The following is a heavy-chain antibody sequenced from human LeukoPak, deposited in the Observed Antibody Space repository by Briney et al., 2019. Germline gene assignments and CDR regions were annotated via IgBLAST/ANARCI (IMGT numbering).Heavy chain of an antibody. CDR1: GYTFTDYY. CDR2: INPNSGDT. Sequence: ASVKVSCKASGYTFTDYYFHWVQQAPGQGLEWMGWINPNSGDTKYAQKFQGRVTMTRATSISTAYMELSRLRSDDTAFYYCARVGFRAARTFDYWGQGTLVTVSS. J-gene: IGHJ4*02. V-gene: IGHV1-2*02. CDR3: ARVGFRAARTFDY. D-gene: IGHD6-6*01.